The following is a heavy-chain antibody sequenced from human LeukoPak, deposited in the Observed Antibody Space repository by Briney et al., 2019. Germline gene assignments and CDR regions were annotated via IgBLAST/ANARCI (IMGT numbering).Heavy chain of an antibody. D-gene: IGHD4-23*01. Sequence: GRSLRLSCAASGFIFSSYWMSWVRQAPGTGLEWVASIKPDGSARSYVDSVKGRFTISRDNAKNSLSLQMNSLRAEDTAVYFCARQTTVVTEFDYWGQGTLVTVSS. CDR2: IKPDGSAR. CDR1: GFIFSSYW. J-gene: IGHJ4*02. CDR3: ARQTTVVTEFDY. V-gene: IGHV3-7*05.